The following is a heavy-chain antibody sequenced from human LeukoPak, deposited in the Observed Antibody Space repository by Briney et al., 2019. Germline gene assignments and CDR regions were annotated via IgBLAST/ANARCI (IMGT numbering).Heavy chain of an antibody. V-gene: IGHV4-34*01. CDR3: ARETLYSSGAYYYYYYMDV. D-gene: IGHD6-19*01. Sequence: PSETLSLTCAVYGGSFSGYYWSWIRQPPGKGLEWIGEINHSGSTNYNPSLKSRVTISVDTSKNQFSLQLNSVTPEDTAVYYCARETLYSSGAYYYYYYMDVWGKGTTVTISS. J-gene: IGHJ6*03. CDR2: INHSGST. CDR1: GGSFSGYY.